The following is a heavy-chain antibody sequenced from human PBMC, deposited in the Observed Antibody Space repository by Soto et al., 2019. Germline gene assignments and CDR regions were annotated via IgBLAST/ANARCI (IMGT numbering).Heavy chain of an antibody. CDR3: ASRSPMIDYHWYFDL. Sequence: QVQLQESGPGLVKPSQTLSLTCTVSGGSISSGDYYWSWIRQPPGKGLEWIGYIYYSGSTYYNPSLKSRVTISVDTSKNQFSLKLSSVTAADTAVYYCASRSPMIDYHWYFDLWGRGTLVTVSS. CDR1: GGSISSGDYY. CDR2: IYYSGST. V-gene: IGHV4-30-4*01. D-gene: IGHD3-22*01. J-gene: IGHJ2*01.